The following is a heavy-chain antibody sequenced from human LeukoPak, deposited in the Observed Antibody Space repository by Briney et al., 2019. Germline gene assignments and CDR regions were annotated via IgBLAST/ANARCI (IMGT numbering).Heavy chain of an antibody. J-gene: IGHJ4*02. CDR3: ARAGICTSCFVIGPID. CDR2: INAGNGDT. V-gene: IGHV1-3*01. D-gene: IGHD2-2*01. Sequence: ASVKVSCKASGYTFTNHAVHWVRQAPGHRLEWMGWINAGNGDTKYSQKFQGRVTITRDTSASTAYMELSSLRSEDTAVFYCARAGICTSCFVIGPIDWGRGTLVTVSS. CDR1: GYTFTNHA.